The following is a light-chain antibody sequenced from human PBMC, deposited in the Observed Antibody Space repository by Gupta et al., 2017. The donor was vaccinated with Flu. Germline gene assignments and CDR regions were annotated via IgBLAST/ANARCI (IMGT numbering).Light chain of an antibody. J-gene: IGLJ1*01. CDR2: KNY. CDR3: VAWDGNLDRFYI. CDR1: SSNIGINP. Sequence: QAVLAQPPSVVATPGPRVTLSWSGNSSNIGINPVNWYQQFPGTAPRLLIYKNYERPSGVPDRFSGSKSGVSASLAIAGLQSEDEADYFCVAWDGNLDRFYIFGSGTKVIVL. V-gene: IGLV1-44*01.